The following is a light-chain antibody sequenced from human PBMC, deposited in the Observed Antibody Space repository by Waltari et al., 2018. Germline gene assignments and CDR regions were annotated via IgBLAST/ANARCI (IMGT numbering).Light chain of an antibody. J-gene: IGLJ2*01. Sequence: YELTQPPSVSVAPGTPAKISWGGHDIRDKPVHWYQQKPGQAPVLVIYDDTVRPSGIPKRISGSDTATLTIARVEAGDEAVYYCQVWDGDADHPVFGGGTKLTVL. V-gene: IGLV3-21*03. CDR1: DIRDKP. CDR2: DDT. CDR3: QVWDGDADHPV.